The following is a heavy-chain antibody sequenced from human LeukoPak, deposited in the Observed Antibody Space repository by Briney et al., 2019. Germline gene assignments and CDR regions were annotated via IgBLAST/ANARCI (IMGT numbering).Heavy chain of an antibody. CDR1: GFTFSSYG. D-gene: IGHD1-26*01. Sequence: PGGSLRLSCAASGFTFSSYGMSWVRQAPGKGLEWVSGISGGGSNTYYAGSVKGRFTISRDNSKNTLFLQMDSLRDEDTAVYYCAKKQDSGRYYFDYWGQGTLVTVSS. CDR3: AKKQDSGRYYFDY. V-gene: IGHV3-23*01. J-gene: IGHJ4*02. CDR2: ISGGGSNT.